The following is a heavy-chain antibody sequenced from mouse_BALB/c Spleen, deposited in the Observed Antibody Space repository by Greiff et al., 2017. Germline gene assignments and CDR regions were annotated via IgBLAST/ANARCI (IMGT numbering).Heavy chain of an antibody. D-gene: IGHD2-4*01. Sequence: QVQLQQSGPELVRPGVSVKLSCKGSGYTFTDYAMHWVKQSHAKSLEWIGVISTYYGNTNYNQKFKGKATMTVDKSSSTAYMELARLTSEDSAIYYCAHCPMITTDYYAMDYWGQGTSVTVSS. CDR3: AHCPMITTDYYAMDY. J-gene: IGHJ4*01. CDR2: ISTYYGNT. CDR1: GYTFTDYA. V-gene: IGHV1-67*01.